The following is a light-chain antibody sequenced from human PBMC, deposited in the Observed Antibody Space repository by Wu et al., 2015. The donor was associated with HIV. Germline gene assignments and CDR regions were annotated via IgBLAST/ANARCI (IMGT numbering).Light chain of an antibody. CDR3: QHYNIWPPWT. Sequence: EIVMTQSPATLSVSPGERVTLSCRASQSVGSKLAWYQQKPGQTPRLLIYDASTRATGIPARFSGSGSGTEFTLTISSLQSEDFAVYYCQHYNIWPPWTFGQGSKVEIK. J-gene: IGKJ1*01. CDR2: DAS. CDR1: QSVGSK. V-gene: IGKV3-15*01.